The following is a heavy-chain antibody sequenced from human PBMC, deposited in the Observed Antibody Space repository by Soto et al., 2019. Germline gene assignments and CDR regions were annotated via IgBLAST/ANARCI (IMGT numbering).Heavy chain of an antibody. Sequence: QVQLVQSGAEVKKPGSSVKVSCKASGGTFSSYTISWVRQAPGQGLEWMGRIIPILGIANYAQKFQGRGTITADKSTSTAYMELSSLRSEDTAVYYCATPTGVVAATGAFAIWGQGTMVTVSS. CDR1: GGTFSSYT. CDR3: ATPTGVVAATGAFAI. V-gene: IGHV1-69*02. J-gene: IGHJ3*02. CDR2: IIPILGIA. D-gene: IGHD2-15*01.